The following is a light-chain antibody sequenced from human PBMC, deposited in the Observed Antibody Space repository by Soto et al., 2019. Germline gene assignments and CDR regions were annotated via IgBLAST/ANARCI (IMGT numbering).Light chain of an antibody. CDR3: QKYNSAPRT. CDR1: QDLSNY. J-gene: IGKJ1*01. CDR2: AAS. Sequence: DIQMTQSPSSLSASLGDRVTITCRASQDLSNYLSWYQQKPGKVPKLLIYAASTLQSGVPSRFSGSGSGTDFILNINSLQPEDVATYYCQKYNSAPRTFGQGTKVDTK. V-gene: IGKV1-27*01.